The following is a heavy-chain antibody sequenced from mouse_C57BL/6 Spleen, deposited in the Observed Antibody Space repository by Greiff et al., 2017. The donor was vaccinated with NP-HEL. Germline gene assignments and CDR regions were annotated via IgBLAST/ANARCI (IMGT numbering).Heavy chain of an antibody. J-gene: IGHJ2*01. V-gene: IGHV1-15*01. D-gene: IGHD2-3*01. CDR3: TRDGCYPFDY. CDR2: IDPETGGT. CDR1: GYTFTDYE. Sequence: QVQLQQSGAELVRPGASVTLSCKASGYTFTDYEMHWVKQTPVHGLEWIGAIDPETGGTAYNQKFKGKAILTADKSSSTAYMELRSLTSEDSAVYYCTRDGCYPFDYWGQGTTLTVSS.